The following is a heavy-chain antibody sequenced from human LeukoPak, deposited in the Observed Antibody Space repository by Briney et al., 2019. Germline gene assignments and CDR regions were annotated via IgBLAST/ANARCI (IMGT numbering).Heavy chain of an antibody. V-gene: IGHV3-23*01. J-gene: IGHJ4*02. CDR2: INSNGGTA. CDR3: VRDRGSGWYYMDL. Sequence: PGGSLRLSCAASGSTFSIYAMSWVRQAPGKGLEWVSVINSNGGTAHYAGSVRGRFTISRDNSKNIVSLQMKSLRADDTAIYFCVRDRGSGWYYMDLWGQGTLVTVSS. CDR1: GSTFSIYA. D-gene: IGHD6-19*01.